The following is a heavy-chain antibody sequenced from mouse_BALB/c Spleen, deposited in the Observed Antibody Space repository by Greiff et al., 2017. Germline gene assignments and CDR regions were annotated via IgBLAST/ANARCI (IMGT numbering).Heavy chain of an antibody. D-gene: IGHD1-1*01. J-gene: IGHJ1*01. CDR1: GYTFTSYV. V-gene: IGHV1-14*01. Sequence: VQLQQSGPELVKPGASVKMSCKASGYTFTSYVMHWVKQKPGQGLEWIGYINPYNDGTKYNEKFKGKATLTSDKSSSTAYMELSSLTSEDSAVYYCAATVVAYWYFDVWGAGTTVTVSS. CDR2: INPYNDGT. CDR3: AATVVAYWYFDV.